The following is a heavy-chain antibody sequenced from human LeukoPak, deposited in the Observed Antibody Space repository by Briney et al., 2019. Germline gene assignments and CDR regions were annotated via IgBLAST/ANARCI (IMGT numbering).Heavy chain of an antibody. Sequence: GGSLRLSCAASEFSVGSNYMTWVRQAPGKGLEWVSLIYSGGSTYYADSVKGRFTISRDNSKNTLYLQMNSLRAEDMAVYYCARHQLPGYCSGGSCYSGVVDYWGQGTLVTVSS. D-gene: IGHD2-15*01. CDR1: EFSVGSNY. CDR2: IYSGGST. J-gene: IGHJ4*02. CDR3: ARHQLPGYCSGGSCYSGVVDY. V-gene: IGHV3-66*04.